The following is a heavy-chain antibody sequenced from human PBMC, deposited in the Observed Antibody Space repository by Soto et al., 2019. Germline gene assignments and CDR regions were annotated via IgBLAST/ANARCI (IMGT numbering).Heavy chain of an antibody. CDR2: ISTSGNT. CDR3: ARGGGVPALGDP. J-gene: IGHJ5*02. CDR1: GVSMRNSY. V-gene: IGHV4-4*07. Sequence: SETLSLTCIVSGVSMRNSYWTWIRQSAGKGLEWIGRISTSGNTSYNPSLNSRLTMSVDTSKNQVSLKLTSVTAADTAVYCCARGGGVPALGDPWGQGTLVTVSS. D-gene: IGHD3-16*01.